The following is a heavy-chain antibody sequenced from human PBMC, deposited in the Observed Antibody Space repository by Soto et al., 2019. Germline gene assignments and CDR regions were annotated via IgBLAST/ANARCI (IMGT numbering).Heavy chain of an antibody. CDR3: ASSNYGSGPYYFDY. V-gene: IGHV3-66*01. J-gene: IGHJ4*02. CDR1: GFTVSSNY. CDR2: IYSGGST. Sequence: GGSLRLSCAASGFTVSSNYMSWVRQAPGKGLEWVSVIYSGGSTYYADSVKGRFTISRDNSKNTLYLQMNSLRAEDTAVYYCASSNYGSGPYYFDYWGQGTLVTVSS. D-gene: IGHD3-10*01.